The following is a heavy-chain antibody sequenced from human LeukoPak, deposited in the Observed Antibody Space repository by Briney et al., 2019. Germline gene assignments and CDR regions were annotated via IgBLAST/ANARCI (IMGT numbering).Heavy chain of an antibody. J-gene: IGHJ4*02. V-gene: IGHV3-9*01. CDR3: VGPDSQFDC. D-gene: IGHD3-10*01. CDR2: ISWNSDSI. Sequence: GGSLRLSCAASGFTFGDYAMHWVRQAPGKGLEWVSGISWNSDSIGYADSVKGRFTISRDNAKNSLYLQMNNLRAEDTAVYYCVGPDSQFDCWGQGTLVTVSS. CDR1: GFTFGDYA.